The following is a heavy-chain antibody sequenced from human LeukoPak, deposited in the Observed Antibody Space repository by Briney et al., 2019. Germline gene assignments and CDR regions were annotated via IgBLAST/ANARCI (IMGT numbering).Heavy chain of an antibody. CDR2: INHSGST. V-gene: IGHV4-34*01. J-gene: IGHJ5*02. Sequence: SETLSLTCAVYGGSFSGYYWSWIRQPPGKGLEWIGEINHSGSTNYNPSLKSRVIISVDTSKNQFSLKLSSVTAADTAVYYCARGYSTWGQGTLVTVSS. D-gene: IGHD1-26*01. CDR3: ARGYST. CDR1: GGSFSGYY.